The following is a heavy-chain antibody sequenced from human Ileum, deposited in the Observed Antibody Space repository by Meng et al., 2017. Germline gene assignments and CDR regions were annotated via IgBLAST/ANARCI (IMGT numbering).Heavy chain of an antibody. Sequence: GQLQESGPGRGKASETLSFTCSVSGASMSVVSYWSWVRQSPGKGLEWIGQIDHLGIAYYKPSLKSRVTMSIDQSKSQFSLRLTSVSAADTAVYYCARHGGYYQDFWGQGTLVTVSS. CDR1: GASMSVVSY. V-gene: IGHV4-4*02. J-gene: IGHJ4*02. D-gene: IGHD4-23*01. CDR2: IDHLGIA. CDR3: ARHGGYYQDF.